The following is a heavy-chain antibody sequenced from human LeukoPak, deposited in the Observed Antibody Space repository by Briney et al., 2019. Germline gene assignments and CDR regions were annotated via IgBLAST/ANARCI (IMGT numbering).Heavy chain of an antibody. V-gene: IGHV3-23*01. CDR1: GFTFSSYA. J-gene: IGHJ6*03. Sequence: GGSLRLSCAASGFTFSSYAMSWVRQAPGKGLEWVSAISGSGGSTYYADSVKGRFTISRDNSKNTLYLQMNSLRAEDTAVYYCAKALGRHYYYYYMDVWGKGTTVTVSS. CDR2: ISGSGGST. CDR3: AKALGRHYYYYYMDV.